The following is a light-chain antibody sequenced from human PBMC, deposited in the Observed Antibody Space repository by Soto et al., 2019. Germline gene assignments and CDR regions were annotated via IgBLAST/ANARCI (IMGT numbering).Light chain of an antibody. V-gene: IGLV6-57*03. Sequence: NFMLTQPHSVSESPGKTVTISCTRSSGSIASNYVQWYQQRPGSAPTTVIYEDNQRPSGVPDRFSGSIDSSSNSASLTISGLKTEDEAVYYCQSYDSSNAVFGGGTQLTVL. CDR1: SGSIASNY. CDR3: QSYDSSNAV. CDR2: EDN. J-gene: IGLJ7*01.